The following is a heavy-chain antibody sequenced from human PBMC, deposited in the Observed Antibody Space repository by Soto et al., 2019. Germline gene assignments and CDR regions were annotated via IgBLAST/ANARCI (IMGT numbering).Heavy chain of an antibody. D-gene: IGHD3-9*01. CDR1: GGTFSSYA. J-gene: IGHJ4*02. CDR3: ATTSRLRYFDWLLSF. CDR2: IIPIFGTA. Sequence: SVKVSCKASGGTFSSYAISWVRQAPGQGLEWMGGIIPIFGTANYAQKFQGRVTITADESTSTAYMELSSLRPEDTAVYYCATTSRLRYFDWLLSFWGQGTLVTSPQ. V-gene: IGHV1-69*13.